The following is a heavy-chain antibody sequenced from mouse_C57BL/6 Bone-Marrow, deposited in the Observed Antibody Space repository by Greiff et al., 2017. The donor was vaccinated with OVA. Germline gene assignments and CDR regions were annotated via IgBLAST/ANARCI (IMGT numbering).Heavy chain of an antibody. Sequence: EVQLVESGPGLVKPSQSLSLTCSVTGYSITSGYYWNWIRQFPGNKLEWMGYISYDGSNNYNPSLKNRISITRDTSKNQFFLKLNSVTTEDTATYYCARGSDYGWGQGTTLTVSS. J-gene: IGHJ2*01. CDR1: GYSITSGYY. CDR2: ISYDGSN. D-gene: IGHD2-4*01. V-gene: IGHV3-6*01. CDR3: ARGSDYG.